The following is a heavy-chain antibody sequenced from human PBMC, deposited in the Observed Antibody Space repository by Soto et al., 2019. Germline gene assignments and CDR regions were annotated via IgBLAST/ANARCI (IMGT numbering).Heavy chain of an antibody. V-gene: IGHV4-30-2*01. D-gene: IGHD2-2*01. Sequence: QLQLQESGSGLVKPSQTLSLTCAVSGGSISSGGYSWSWIRQPPGKGLEWVGYIYHSGSTYYNPSLKSRVAISIDRSKNQSSLKLSSVTAADTAVYYCPISSSTVTTLDYWGQGTLVTVSS. CDR3: PISSSTVTTLDY. CDR2: IYHSGST. J-gene: IGHJ4*02. CDR1: GGSISSGGYS.